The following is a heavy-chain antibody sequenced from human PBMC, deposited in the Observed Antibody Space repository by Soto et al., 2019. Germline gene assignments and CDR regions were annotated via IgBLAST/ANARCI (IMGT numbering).Heavy chain of an antibody. CDR3: AHGYVQLLATFHYFDS. J-gene: IGHJ4*02. CDR2: IYWADDK. D-gene: IGHD2-2*01. V-gene: IGHV2-5*02. CDR1: GLSFTGNGEG. Sequence: SGPTLVNPTQTLTLTCTFSGLSFTGNGEGVGWIRQPPGKALEWLALIYWADDKRYSPSLRNRLTITLDNSKDQVILTMTDMGPADTATYYCAHGYVQLLATFHYFDSWGQGTQVTVSS.